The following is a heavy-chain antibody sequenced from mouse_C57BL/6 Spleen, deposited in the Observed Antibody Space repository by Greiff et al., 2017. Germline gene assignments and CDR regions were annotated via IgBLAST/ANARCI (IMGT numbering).Heavy chain of an antibody. D-gene: IGHD2-4*01. V-gene: IGHV5-12*01. J-gene: IGHJ2*01. Sequence: EVKLMESGGGLVQPGGSLKLSCAASGFTFSDYYMYWVRQTPEKRLEWVAYISNGGGSTYYPDTVKGRFTISRDNAKNTLYLQMSRLKSEDTAMYYCARHDYGYFDYWGQGTTLTVSS. CDR3: ARHDYGYFDY. CDR1: GFTFSDYY. CDR2: ISNGGGST.